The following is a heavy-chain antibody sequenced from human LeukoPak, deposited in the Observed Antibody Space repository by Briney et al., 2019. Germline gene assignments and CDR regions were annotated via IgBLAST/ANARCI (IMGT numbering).Heavy chain of an antibody. J-gene: IGHJ4*02. CDR3: ARGVNYGSGSYYLPFDY. CDR2: ISSSGSTI. CDR1: GFTFSSYE. Sequence: GGSLRLSCAASGFTFSSYEMNWVRQAPGKGLEWVSYISSSGSTIYYADSVKGRFTISRDNAKNSLYLQMNSLRAEDTALYYCARGVNYGSGSYYLPFDYWGQGTLVTVSS. D-gene: IGHD3-10*01. V-gene: IGHV3-48*03.